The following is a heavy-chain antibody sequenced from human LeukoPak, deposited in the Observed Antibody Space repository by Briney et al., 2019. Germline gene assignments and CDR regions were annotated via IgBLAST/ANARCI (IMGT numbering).Heavy chain of an antibody. J-gene: IGHJ4*02. V-gene: IGHV3-23*01. CDR3: ANSNYPPFDY. D-gene: IGHD4-11*01. CDR2: ISGSGGST. Sequence: GGSLRLSCAASGFTFSSYAMSWVRQAPGKGLEWVSAISGSGGSTYYADSVKGRFTISRDNSKNTLHLQMNSLRAEDTAVYYCANSNYPPFDYWGQGTLVTVSS. CDR1: GFTFSSYA.